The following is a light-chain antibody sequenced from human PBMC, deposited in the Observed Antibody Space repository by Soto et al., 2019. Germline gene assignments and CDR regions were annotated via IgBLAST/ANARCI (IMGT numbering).Light chain of an antibody. CDR2: EVS. J-gene: IGLJ2*01. V-gene: IGLV2-14*01. CDR3: SSYTSSGVV. Sequence: QSALTQPASVSGSPGQSITISCTGTSSDVGGYNYVFWYQQHPGKAPKLMIYEVSNRPSGVSNRFSGSKSGNTASLTISGLQAEDEADYYCSSYTSSGVVFGGGTKLTVL. CDR1: SSDVGGYNY.